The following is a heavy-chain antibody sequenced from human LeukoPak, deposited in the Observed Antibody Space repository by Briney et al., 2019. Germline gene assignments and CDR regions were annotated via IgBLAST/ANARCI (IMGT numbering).Heavy chain of an antibody. CDR3: ARGGPSGSYFY. CDR2: VYYSGST. CDR1: GGSSSGYY. Sequence: PSETLSLTCNISGGSSSGYYWNWIRQTPGKGLEWIGYVYYSGSTNYNPSLKSRVTISVDTSKNQFSLKLSSVTAADTAVYYCARGGPSGSYFYWGQGTLVTVSS. V-gene: IGHV4-59*01. J-gene: IGHJ4*02. D-gene: IGHD1-26*01.